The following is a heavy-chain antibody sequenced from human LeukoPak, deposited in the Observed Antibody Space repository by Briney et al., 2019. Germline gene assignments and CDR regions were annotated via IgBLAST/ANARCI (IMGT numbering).Heavy chain of an antibody. J-gene: IGHJ5*02. CDR3: ARIIAAAGTSWFDP. CDR2: IYYSGST. Sequence: SETLSLTCTVSGGSISSYYWSWIRQPPGKGLEWIGYIYYSGSTNYNPSLKSRVTISVDASKNQFSLKLSSVTAADTAVYYCARIIAAAGTSWFDPWGQGTLVTVSS. V-gene: IGHV4-59*01. CDR1: GGSISSYY. D-gene: IGHD6-13*01.